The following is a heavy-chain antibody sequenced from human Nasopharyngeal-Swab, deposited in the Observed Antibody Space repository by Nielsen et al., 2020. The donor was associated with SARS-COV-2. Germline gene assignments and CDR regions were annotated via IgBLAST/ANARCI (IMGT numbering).Heavy chain of an antibody. V-gene: IGHV3-11*01. CDR1: GLTFSDYY. Sequence: GEALKISCAASGLTFSDYYMSWIRQAPGKGLEWVSYISSSGSTIYYADSVKGRFTISRDNAKNSLYLQMNSLRAEDTAVYYCARSSHQSEGYAFDYWGQGTLVTVSS. CDR2: ISSSGSTI. CDR3: ARSSHQSEGYAFDY. D-gene: IGHD5-12*01. J-gene: IGHJ4*02.